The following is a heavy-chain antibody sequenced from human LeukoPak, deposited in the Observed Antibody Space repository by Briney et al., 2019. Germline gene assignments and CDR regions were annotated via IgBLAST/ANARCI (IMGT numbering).Heavy chain of an antibody. Sequence: GSLRLSCAASGFTFSRYWMSWVRQAPGKGLEWVANIKQDGSEKYYVDSVKGRFTISRDNSRNTLYLQMNSLRAEDTAVYYCARDAYRDYYDSNGYYYVGMDVWGQGTTVTVSS. D-gene: IGHD3-22*01. V-gene: IGHV3-7*03. J-gene: IGHJ6*02. CDR1: GFTFSRYW. CDR3: ARDAYRDYYDSNGYYYVGMDV. CDR2: IKQDGSEK.